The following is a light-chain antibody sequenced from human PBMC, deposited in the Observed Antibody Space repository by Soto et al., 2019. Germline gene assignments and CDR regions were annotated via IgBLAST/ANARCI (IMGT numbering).Light chain of an antibody. Sequence: QSALTQPASVSGSPGQSITISCTGTSSDVGAYNYVSWYQQHPGKAPKLMIYEVRNRPSGVSDRFSGSRSGNTASLTISGLHAEDESDYYCSSYTSSSTWVFGGGTKVTVL. J-gene: IGLJ3*02. CDR2: EVR. V-gene: IGLV2-14*01. CDR1: SSDVGAYNY. CDR3: SSYTSSSTWV.